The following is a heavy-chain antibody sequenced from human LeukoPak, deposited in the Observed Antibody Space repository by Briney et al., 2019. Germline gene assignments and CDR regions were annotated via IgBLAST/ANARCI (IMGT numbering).Heavy chain of an antibody. D-gene: IGHD2-2*01. Sequence: GGSLRLSCAASGFTFSSYAMSWVRQAPGKGLEWVSSISSSSSYIYYADSVKGRFTISRDNAKNSLYLQMNSLRAEDTAVYYCARGPIVVVPAALNWFDPWGQGTLVTVSS. J-gene: IGHJ5*02. CDR2: ISSSSSYI. CDR1: GFTFSSYA. V-gene: IGHV3-21*01. CDR3: ARGPIVVVPAALNWFDP.